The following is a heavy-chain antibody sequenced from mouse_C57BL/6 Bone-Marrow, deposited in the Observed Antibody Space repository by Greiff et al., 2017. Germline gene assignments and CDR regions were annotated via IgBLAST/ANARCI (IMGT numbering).Heavy chain of an antibody. CDR1: GYTFTDYN. CDR2: INPNNGGT. Sequence: EVQLQQSGPELVKPGASVKMSCKASGYTFTDYNMHWVKQSHGKSLEWIGYINPNNGGTSYNQKFKGKATLTVNKSSSTAYMELRSLTSEDSAVYYCAVAYYYGSSYWYFDVWGTGTTVTVSS. J-gene: IGHJ1*03. D-gene: IGHD1-1*01. CDR3: AVAYYYGSSYWYFDV. V-gene: IGHV1-22*01.